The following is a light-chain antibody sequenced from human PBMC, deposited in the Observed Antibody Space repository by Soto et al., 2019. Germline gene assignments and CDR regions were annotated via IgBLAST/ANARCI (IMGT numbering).Light chain of an antibody. CDR2: EDN. CDR3: ASWDDRVNGRV. V-gene: IGLV1-47*01. CDR1: SSNIGSNS. J-gene: IGLJ3*02. Sequence: QAVVTQPPSASGTPGQGVTIVCSGSSSNIGSNSVYWYQRLPGTAPKLLIYEDNQRPSGVPDRFSGSKSGTSASLAISGLRSDDEADYYCASWDDRVNGRVFGGGTQLTVL.